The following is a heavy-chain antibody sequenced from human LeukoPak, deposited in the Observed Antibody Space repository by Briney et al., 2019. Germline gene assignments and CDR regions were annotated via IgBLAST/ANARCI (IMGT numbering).Heavy chain of an antibody. CDR2: INHSGST. Sequence: SETLSLTCAVYGGSFSGYYWSWIRQPPGKGLEWIGEINHSGSTNYNPSLKSRVTISVDTSKNQFSLKLSSVTAADTAVYYCARGVSSTGRGAFDIWGQGTMVTVSS. V-gene: IGHV4-34*01. J-gene: IGHJ3*02. CDR1: GGSFSGYY. D-gene: IGHD1-14*01. CDR3: ARGVSSTGRGAFDI.